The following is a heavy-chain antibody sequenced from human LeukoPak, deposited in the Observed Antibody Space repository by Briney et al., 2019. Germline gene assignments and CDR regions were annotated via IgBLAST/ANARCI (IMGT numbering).Heavy chain of an antibody. V-gene: IGHV2-70*11. J-gene: IGHJ4*02. CDR1: GFSLSTSGMC. D-gene: IGHD4-17*01. CDR3: ARMDYGDYTSYYFDY. Sequence: ESGPTLVNPTQTLTLTCTFSGFSLSTSGMCVSWIRQPPGKALEWLARIDWDDDKYYSTSLKTRLTISKDTSKNQEVLTMTNMDPVDTATYYCARMDYGDYTSYYFDYWGQGTLVTVSS. CDR2: IDWDDDK.